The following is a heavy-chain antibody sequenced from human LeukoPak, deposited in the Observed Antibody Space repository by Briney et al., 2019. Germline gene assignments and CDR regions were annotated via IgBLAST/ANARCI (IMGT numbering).Heavy chain of an antibody. Sequence: GGSLRLSCAASGFNFGRYWMNWVRQAPGKGLEWVANIKHDGSETHYVDSVKGRFTISRDNAKNSLYLQMNSLRAEDTAVYYCARSPSIVLMVYAPSDWYFDLWGRGTLVTVSS. CDR2: IKHDGSET. J-gene: IGHJ2*01. CDR3: ARSPSIVLMVYAPSDWYFDL. V-gene: IGHV3-7*01. D-gene: IGHD2-8*01. CDR1: GFNFGRYW.